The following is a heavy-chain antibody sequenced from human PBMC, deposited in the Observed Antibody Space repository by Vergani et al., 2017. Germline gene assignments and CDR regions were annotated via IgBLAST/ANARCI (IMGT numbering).Heavy chain of an antibody. CDR3: ARGAGYCSSTSCPPTLRNYYYYMDV. Sequence: QVQLVESGGGVVQPGRSLRLSCAASGFTFSTYGLHWVRQAPGKGLEWVAVIWYDGSNKYYGDSVKGRFTISRDNSMDTLYRQMNGLRAEDTAVYYCARGAGYCSSTSCPPTLRNYYYYMDVWGKGTTVTVSS. CDR1: GFTFSTYG. V-gene: IGHV3-33*01. D-gene: IGHD2-2*01. J-gene: IGHJ6*03. CDR2: IWYDGSNK.